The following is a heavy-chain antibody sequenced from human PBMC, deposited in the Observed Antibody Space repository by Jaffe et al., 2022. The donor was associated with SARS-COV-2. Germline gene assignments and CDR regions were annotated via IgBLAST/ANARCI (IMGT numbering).Heavy chain of an antibody. CDR3: ATTVELLWFGGYYFDY. CDR2: ISGSGAST. CDR1: GFTFSNYA. Sequence: EVQLLESGGGLVQPGGSLRLSCAASGFTFSNYALSWVRQAPGKGLEWVSTISGSGASTYYADSVKGRFTISRDNSKNSLYLQMNSLRAEDTAIYYCATTVELLWFGGYYFDYWGQGTLVTVSS. V-gene: IGHV3-23*01. J-gene: IGHJ4*02. D-gene: IGHD3-10*01.